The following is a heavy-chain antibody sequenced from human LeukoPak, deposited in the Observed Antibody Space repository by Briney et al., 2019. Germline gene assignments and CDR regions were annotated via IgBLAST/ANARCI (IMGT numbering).Heavy chain of an antibody. CDR2: ISGSGGTT. CDR3: AKAHRGVYSCSRADN. Sequence: GGSLRLSCAASGFTFSSYDMSWVRQAPGKGLEWVSAISGSGGTTFYADSVKGRFTISRVNSKNTLYLQMNSLRVEDTAVYYCAKAHRGVYSCSRADNWGQGTLVTVSS. J-gene: IGHJ4*02. D-gene: IGHD2-2*01. V-gene: IGHV3-23*01. CDR1: GFTFSSYD.